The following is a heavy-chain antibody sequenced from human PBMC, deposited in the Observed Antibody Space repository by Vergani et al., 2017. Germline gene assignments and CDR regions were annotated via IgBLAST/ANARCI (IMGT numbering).Heavy chain of an antibody. CDR2: ISGSGVSA. CDR3: VKDNPVLEY. Sequence: QVHLVESGGGVVQPGRSLTLSCVASGFSFRGHGMHWVRQAPGKGLEWVSGISGSGVSAYYTDSVKGRFTISRDNSKNMLFLQMNNLRLEDTALYYCVKDNPVLEYWGQGTLVTVSS. CDR1: GFSFRGHG. V-gene: IGHV3-NL1*01. J-gene: IGHJ4*02. D-gene: IGHD1-14*01.